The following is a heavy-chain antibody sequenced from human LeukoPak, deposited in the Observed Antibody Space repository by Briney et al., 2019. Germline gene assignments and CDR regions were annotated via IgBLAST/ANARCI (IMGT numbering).Heavy chain of an antibody. CDR3: ARGYCTNAVCSLGPTQA. CDR2: IYYSGST. V-gene: IGHV4-59*12. CDR1: GGSISSYY. Sequence: PSETLSLTCTVSGGSISSYYWSWIRQPPGKGLEWIGYIYYSGSTNYKPSLKSRVTISVDTSKNQFSLKLSSVTAADTAVYYCARGYCTNAVCSLGPTQAWGQGTLVTVSS. J-gene: IGHJ4*02. D-gene: IGHD2-8*01.